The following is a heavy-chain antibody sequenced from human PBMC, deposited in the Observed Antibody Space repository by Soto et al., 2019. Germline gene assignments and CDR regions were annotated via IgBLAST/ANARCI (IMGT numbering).Heavy chain of an antibody. Sequence: PGGSLRLSCAASGFTFIDYYMSWIRQAPGQGLEWVSYISSSDSIIYYADSVKGRFTISRDNAKNSLYLQMNSLRAEDTAVYYCARDLGYYDSSGYFDYWGQGTLVTVSS. D-gene: IGHD3-22*01. CDR1: GFTFIDYY. V-gene: IGHV3-11*01. CDR2: ISSSDSII. J-gene: IGHJ4*02. CDR3: ARDLGYYDSSGYFDY.